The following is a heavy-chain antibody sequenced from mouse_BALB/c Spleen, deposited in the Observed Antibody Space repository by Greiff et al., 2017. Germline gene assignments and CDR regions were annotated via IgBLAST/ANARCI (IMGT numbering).Heavy chain of an antibody. J-gene: IGHJ3*01. CDR2: ISNGGGST. CDR1: GFTFSSYT. D-gene: IGHD2-4*01. CDR3: ARHQIYYDYDDRFAY. V-gene: IGHV5-12-2*01. Sequence: EVQRVESGGGLVQPGGSLKLSCAASGFTFSSYTMSWVRQTPEKRLEWVAYISNGGGSTYYPDTVKGRFTISRDNAKNTLYLQMSSLKSEDTAMYYCARHQIYYDYDDRFAYWGQGTLVTVSA.